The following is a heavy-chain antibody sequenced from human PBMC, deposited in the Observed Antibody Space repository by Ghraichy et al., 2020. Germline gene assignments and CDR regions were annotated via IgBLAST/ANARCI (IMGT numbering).Heavy chain of an antibody. CDR2: IYYTGNT. CDR1: GGSISSYY. Sequence: SETLSLTCTVSGGSISSYYWSWIRQPPGKGLEWIGYIYYTGNTKYNPSLNSRVTISVDTSKDQLSLKLSSVTAADTAVYYCARGAPTSAYFEYWGQGTLVTVSS. CDR3: ARGAPTSAYFEY. V-gene: IGHV4-59*01. J-gene: IGHJ4*02. D-gene: IGHD2-15*01.